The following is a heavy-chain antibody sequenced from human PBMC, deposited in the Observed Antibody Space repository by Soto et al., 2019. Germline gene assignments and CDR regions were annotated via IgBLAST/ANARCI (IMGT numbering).Heavy chain of an antibody. CDR2: INSGSTSV. CDR1: GFDFNSYS. D-gene: IGHD1-26*01. CDR3: TSSASPDAD. J-gene: IGHJ1*01. V-gene: IGHV3-48*01. Sequence: EVQLVESGGGLVQPGGSLRLSCVASGFDFNSYSMNWVRQAPGKGLEWISYINSGSTSVFYADSVKGRLTISRDNAKNSLYLQMNSLRAADTAVYYCTSSASPDADWGQGTLVTVSS.